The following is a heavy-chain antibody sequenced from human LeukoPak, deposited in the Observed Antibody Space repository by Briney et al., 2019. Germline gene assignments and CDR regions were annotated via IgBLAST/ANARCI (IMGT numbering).Heavy chain of an antibody. CDR2: IYTSGST. D-gene: IGHD1-1*01. V-gene: IGHV4-4*07. CDR1: GGSISSYY. CDR3: ARVSWFPGTSYYYIDV. Sequence: SETLSLTCTVSGGSISSYYWSWIRQPAGKGLEWIGRIYTSGSTNYNPSLKSRVTMSVDTSKNQFSLKLSSVTAADTAVYYCARVSWFPGTSYYYIDVWGKGTTVTVSS. J-gene: IGHJ6*03.